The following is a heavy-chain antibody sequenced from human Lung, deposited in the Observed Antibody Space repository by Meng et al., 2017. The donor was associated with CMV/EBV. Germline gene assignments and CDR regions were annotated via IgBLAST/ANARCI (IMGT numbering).Heavy chain of an antibody. Sequence: ESXKISXQASGYSFTTYWIGWVRQMPGKGLEWMGIIYLGDSDTRYNPSFGGHVTISADKSLSTAYLQWSSLKASDTAIYYCARLRDKVSQLVPSGIWGPRTXVPVAS. CDR2: IYLGDSDT. V-gene: IGHV5-51*01. J-gene: IGHJ3*02. CDR1: GYSFTTYW. D-gene: IGHD1-1*01. CDR3: ARLRDKVSQLVPSGI.